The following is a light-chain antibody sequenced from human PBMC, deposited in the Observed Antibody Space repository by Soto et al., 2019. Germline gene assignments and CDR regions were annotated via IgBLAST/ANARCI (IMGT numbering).Light chain of an antibody. CDR2: AAS. J-gene: IGKJ2*01. V-gene: IGKV1-9*01. CDR1: QGIKNY. CDR3: QHLNSYPPT. Sequence: DIQLSQSPSFLSASVGDRVTITCRASQGIKNYLAWYQQEPGKAPKLLIYAASTLQSGVPSRFSGSGSGTEFTLTISILQPEDFATYYCQHLNSYPPTFGQGTNLDIK.